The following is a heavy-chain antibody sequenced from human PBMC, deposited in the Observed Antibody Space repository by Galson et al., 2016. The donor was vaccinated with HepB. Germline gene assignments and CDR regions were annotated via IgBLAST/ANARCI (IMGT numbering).Heavy chain of an antibody. D-gene: IGHD2-8*01. Sequence: PALVKPTQTLTLTCTFSGFSLSTSRMCVTWIRQPPGKALEWLARIDWDDDKHYSTSLRTRLSISKDTSKNQVVLTMTNMDPVDTATYYCARIREGYCNNGPTGSDYWGQGTLVTVSS. CDR1: GFSLSTSRMC. J-gene: IGHJ4*02. CDR3: ARIREGYCNNGPTGSDY. CDR2: IDWDDDK. V-gene: IGHV2-70*11.